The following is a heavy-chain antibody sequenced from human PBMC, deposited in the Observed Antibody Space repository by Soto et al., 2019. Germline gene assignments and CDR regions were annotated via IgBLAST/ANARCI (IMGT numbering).Heavy chain of an antibody. V-gene: IGHV3-23*01. CDR1: GFTFSSFS. D-gene: IGHD1-26*01. CDR3: SKSYGDTWERYFFDF. J-gene: IGHJ4*02. CDR2: ISGLGGSI. Sequence: EVQLLESGGGLVQPGGSLRLSCAASGFTFSSFSLSWVRQAPGKGLEWVSGISGLGGSIYYADSLKSWLTISRDNSKNKLSLPMNSLRAEDTAVYYCSKSYGDTWERYFFDFWGQGTLVTVSS.